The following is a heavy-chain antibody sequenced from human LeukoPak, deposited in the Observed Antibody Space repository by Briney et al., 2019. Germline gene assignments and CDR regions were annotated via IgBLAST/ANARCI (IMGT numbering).Heavy chain of an antibody. Sequence: ASVKVSCKASGYTFTGYYMHWVRQAPGQGLEWMGWISAYNGNTNYAQKLQGRVTMTTDTSTSTAYMELRSLRSDDTAVYYCARLYCSSTSCYNWFDPWGQGTLVTVSS. V-gene: IGHV1-18*04. D-gene: IGHD2-2*01. CDR1: GYTFTGYY. CDR3: ARLYCSSTSCYNWFDP. CDR2: ISAYNGNT. J-gene: IGHJ5*02.